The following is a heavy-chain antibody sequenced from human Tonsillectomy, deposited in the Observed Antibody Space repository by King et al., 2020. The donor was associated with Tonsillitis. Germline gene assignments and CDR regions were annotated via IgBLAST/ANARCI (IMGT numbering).Heavy chain of an antibody. V-gene: IGHV3-7*03. Sequence: VQLVESGGGLVQPGGSLILSCAASGFSFNSDCMSWVRQAPGKGLEWVADINQNGSMTYYVASVRGRFTISRDKAKNTVYLQMYSLRAEDTDVSYCEGYRHCGSDCYALDFWGQGTLVTVSS. CDR1: GFSFNSDC. J-gene: IGHJ4*02. CDR2: INQNGSMT. CDR3: EGYRHCGSDCYALDF. D-gene: IGHD2-21*02.